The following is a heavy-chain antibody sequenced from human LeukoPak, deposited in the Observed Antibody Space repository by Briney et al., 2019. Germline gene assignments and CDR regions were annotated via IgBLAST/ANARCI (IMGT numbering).Heavy chain of an antibody. CDR3: ARENRGFITRPIDC. V-gene: IGHV3-30*03. D-gene: IGHD3-10*01. CDR2: ISYDGTNK. CDR1: GITFSSSS. Sequence: GGSLRLSCLASGITFSSSSMSWVRQAPGKGLEWVAVISYDGTNKYYADSVKGRFNISRDNSKNTVYLQMNSLRAEDTAVYYCARENRGFITRPIDCWGQGTLVTVSS. J-gene: IGHJ4*02.